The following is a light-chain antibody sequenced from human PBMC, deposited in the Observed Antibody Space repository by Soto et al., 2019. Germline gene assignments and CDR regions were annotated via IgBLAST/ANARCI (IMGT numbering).Light chain of an antibody. Sequence: EIVLTQSPATLSLSPGERATLSCRASQSVSSYLAWYQQKPGQAPRLLIYEASNRATGIPARFSGSGSGTDFTLTISSLEPEDFVVYYCQQRTDWVTFGGGTKVEIK. V-gene: IGKV3-11*01. CDR2: EAS. CDR3: QQRTDWVT. CDR1: QSVSSY. J-gene: IGKJ4*01.